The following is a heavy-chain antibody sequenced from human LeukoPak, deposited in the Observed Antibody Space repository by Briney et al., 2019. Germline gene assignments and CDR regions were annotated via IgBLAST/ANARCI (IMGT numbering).Heavy chain of an antibody. V-gene: IGHV1-2*06. J-gene: IGHJ6*03. CDR1: GYTFTGYY. CDR2: INPNSGGT. Sequence: GASVKVSCKASGYTFTGYYVHWVRQAPGQGLEWMGRINPNSGGTNYAQKFQGRVTMTRDTSISTAYMELSRLRSDDTAVYYCASSLHCSGGSCYKWYYYMDVWGKGTTVTVSS. D-gene: IGHD2-15*01. CDR3: ASSLHCSGGSCYKWYYYMDV.